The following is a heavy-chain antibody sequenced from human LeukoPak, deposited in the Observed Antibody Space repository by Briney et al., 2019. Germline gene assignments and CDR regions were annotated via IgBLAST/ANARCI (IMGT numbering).Heavy chain of an antibody. D-gene: IGHD5-18*01. CDR1: GFTFSSYN. Sequence: GGSLRLSCAASGFTFSSYNMNWVRQAPGKGLEWISYISSSGNTMYYADSVRGRFTISRDNAKNSLYLQTNSLRAEDTAVYYCARNVDTAMVDYWGQGTLVTVSS. CDR3: ARNVDTAMVDY. V-gene: IGHV3-48*04. CDR2: ISSSGNTM. J-gene: IGHJ4*02.